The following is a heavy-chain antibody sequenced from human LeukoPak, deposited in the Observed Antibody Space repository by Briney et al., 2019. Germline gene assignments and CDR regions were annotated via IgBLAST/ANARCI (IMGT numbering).Heavy chain of an antibody. J-gene: IGHJ4*02. CDR1: GFTFSSYA. CDR3: AKEGSYGPDYGDYASNYYFDY. CDR2: ISGSGGST. V-gene: IGHV3-23*01. Sequence: GGSLRLSCAASGFTFSSYAMSWVRQALGKGLEWVSAISGSGGSTYYADSVKGRFTISRDNSKNTLYLQMNSLRAEDTAVYYCAKEGSYGPDYGDYASNYYFDYWGQGTLVTVSS. D-gene: IGHD4-17*01.